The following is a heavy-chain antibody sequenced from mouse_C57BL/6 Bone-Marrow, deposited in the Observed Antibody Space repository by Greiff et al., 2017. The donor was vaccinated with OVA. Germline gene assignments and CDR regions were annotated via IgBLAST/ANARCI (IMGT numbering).Heavy chain of an antibody. Sequence: VQLQQSGAELVRPGTSVKVSCKASGYAFTNYLIEWVKQRPGQGLEWIGVINPGSGGTNYNEKFKGKATLTADKSSSTAYMQLSSLPSEDSSVYFCARSGPYYCYDRFAYWGQGTLVTVSA. CDR1: GYAFTNYL. V-gene: IGHV1-54*01. CDR3: ARSGPYYCYDRFAY. D-gene: IGHD2-9*01. J-gene: IGHJ3*01. CDR2: INPGSGGT.